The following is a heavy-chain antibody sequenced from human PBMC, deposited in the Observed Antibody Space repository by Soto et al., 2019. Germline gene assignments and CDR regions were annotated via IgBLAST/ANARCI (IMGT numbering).Heavy chain of an antibody. CDR2: INPSDDGT. J-gene: IGHJ4*02. V-gene: IGHV1-46*01. Sequence: ASVKVSCKASGYIFTNYYMHWVRQAPGQGLEWMGLINPSDDGTDYAQKFQGRVTVTRDTSASTAYMELSSLRSEDTAVYYCARSIVVVTALDYWGQGTLVTVSS. D-gene: IGHD2-21*02. CDR3: ARSIVVVTALDY. CDR1: GYIFTNYY.